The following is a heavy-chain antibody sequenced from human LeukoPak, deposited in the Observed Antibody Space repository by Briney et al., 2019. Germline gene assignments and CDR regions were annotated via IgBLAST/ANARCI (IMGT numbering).Heavy chain of an antibody. CDR2: IYYSGST. Sequence: PSETLSLTCTVSGGSISSSSYYWGWIRQPPGKGLEWIGSIYYSGSTYYNPSLKSRVTISVDTSKNQFSLKLSSVTAADTAVYYCARLRRGIAAAGTWGQGTLVTVSS. J-gene: IGHJ4*02. V-gene: IGHV4-39*01. D-gene: IGHD6-13*01. CDR1: GGSISSSSYY. CDR3: ARLRRGIAAAGT.